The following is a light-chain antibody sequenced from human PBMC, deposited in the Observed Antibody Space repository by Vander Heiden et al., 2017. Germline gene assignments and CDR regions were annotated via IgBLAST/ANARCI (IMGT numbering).Light chain of an antibody. V-gene: IGLV3-1*01. CDR3: QAWDSSTVV. CDR1: KLGDKY. J-gene: IGLJ2*01. Sequence: SYELTQPPSVSVSPGQTASITCSGDKLGDKYACWYQQKPGQSPVLVIDQESKRPSGIPERFSGSNSGNTATLTISGTQAMDDADYYCQAWDSSTVVFGGGTKLTVL. CDR2: QES.